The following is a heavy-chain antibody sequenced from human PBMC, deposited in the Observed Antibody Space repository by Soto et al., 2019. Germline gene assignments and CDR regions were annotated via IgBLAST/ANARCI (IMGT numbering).Heavy chain of an antibody. D-gene: IGHD7-27*01. CDR1: GFSFSISP. V-gene: IGHV3-30-3*01. CDR2: ISYDGTNK. CDR3: ARDPKTSGGQHWAFNYFDY. J-gene: IGHJ4*02. Sequence: PXGSLRLSCSASGFSFSISPMHWVRKAPGKGPEWVALISYDGTNKFYADSVKGRFTISRDNSKSTLYLQVDSLRPEDAAVYYCARDPKTSGGQHWAFNYFDYWGQGTLVTVSS.